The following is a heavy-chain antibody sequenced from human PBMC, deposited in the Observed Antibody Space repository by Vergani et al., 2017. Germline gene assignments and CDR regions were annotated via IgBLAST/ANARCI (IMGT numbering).Heavy chain of an antibody. CDR1: GFTFSSYA. Sequence: EVQLLESGGGLVQPGGSLRLSCAASGFTFSSYAMSWVRQAPGKGLEWVSAISGSGGSTYYADSVKGRFTISRDNSKNTLYLQMNSLRAEDTAVYYCAKQRGIAAAGTKTYYYYYYMDVWGKGP. J-gene: IGHJ6*03. V-gene: IGHV3-23*01. D-gene: IGHD6-13*01. CDR2: ISGSGGST. CDR3: AKQRGIAAAGTKTYYYYYYMDV.